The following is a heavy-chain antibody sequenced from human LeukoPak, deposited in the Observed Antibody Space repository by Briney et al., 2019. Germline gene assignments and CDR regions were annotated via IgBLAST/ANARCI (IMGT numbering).Heavy chain of an antibody. Sequence: SETLSLTCTVSGGSISSYYRSWIRQPPGKGLEWIGYISYSGSTNYSPSLKSRVTISVDTSKNQFSLKLSSVTAADTAVYYCARHTSSGWYFIDYWGQGTLVTVSS. D-gene: IGHD6-19*01. CDR3: ARHTSSGWYFIDY. V-gene: IGHV4-59*08. CDR1: GGSISSYY. CDR2: ISYSGST. J-gene: IGHJ4*02.